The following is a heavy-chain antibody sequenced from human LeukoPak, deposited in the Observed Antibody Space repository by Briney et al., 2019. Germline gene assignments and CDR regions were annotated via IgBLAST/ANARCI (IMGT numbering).Heavy chain of an antibody. V-gene: IGHV3-23*01. CDR3: AKCLSSWPKYYFDY. D-gene: IGHD6-13*01. CDR1: EFTFSSYV. CDR2: ISVSGTST. J-gene: IGHJ4*02. Sequence: GGSLRLSCAASEFTFSSYVMSWVRRAPGKGLEWVSAISVSGTSTYYADSVKGRFTISRDNSKNTLYLQMNSLRAEDTAVYYCAKCLSSWPKYYFDYWGQGTLVTVSS.